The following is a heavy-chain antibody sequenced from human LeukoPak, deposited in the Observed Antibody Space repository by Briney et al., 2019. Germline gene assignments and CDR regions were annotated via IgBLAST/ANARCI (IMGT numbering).Heavy chain of an antibody. V-gene: IGHV4-38-2*01. CDR3: ARAQYSSSWWSFDY. Sequence: SETLSLTCAVSGYSIRSAYYWGWIRQPPGKGLEWLGSIYHIGTTYYNPSLKSRVTISLNTSKSQFSLKLSSVTAADTAVYYCARAQYSSSWWSFDYWGQGTLVTVSS. D-gene: IGHD6-13*01. CDR2: IYHIGTT. J-gene: IGHJ4*02. CDR1: GYSIRSAYY.